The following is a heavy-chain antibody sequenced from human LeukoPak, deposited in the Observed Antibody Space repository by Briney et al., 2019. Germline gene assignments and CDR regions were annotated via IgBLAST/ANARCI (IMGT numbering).Heavy chain of an antibody. CDR1: GVSISSYY. V-gene: IGHV4-4*07. J-gene: IGHJ4*02. D-gene: IGHD3-22*01. CDR2: IHPSGST. Sequence: PSETLSLTCTVSGVSISSYYWSWIRQPAGKGLEWIGHIHPSGSTSYNPSLKSRVTMSVDTSKNQFSLKLSSVTAADTAVYYCARDRYYYDSSGYSLFEYWGQGTLVTVSS. CDR3: ARDRYYYDSSGYSLFEY.